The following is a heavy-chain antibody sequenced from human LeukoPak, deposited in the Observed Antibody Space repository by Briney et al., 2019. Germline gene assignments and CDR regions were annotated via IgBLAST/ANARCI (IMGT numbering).Heavy chain of an antibody. CDR1: GFALSSHW. CDR2: VNRDGSET. Sequence: GGSLRLSCAASGFALSSHWMTWVRQVPGRGPEWVANVNRDGSETYYLDSVKGQFTISKDNAKNSLYLQMNSLRAEDTALYHCARNNGMDVWGQGTTVIVSS. J-gene: IGHJ6*02. V-gene: IGHV3-7*03. CDR3: ARNNGMDV.